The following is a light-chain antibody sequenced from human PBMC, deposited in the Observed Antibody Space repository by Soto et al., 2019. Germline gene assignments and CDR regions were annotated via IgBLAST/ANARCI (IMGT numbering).Light chain of an antibody. J-gene: IGKJ3*01. CDR3: QQTSSAPFT. CDR2: GAS. V-gene: IGKV3-15*01. Sequence: ETVMTQSPATLSLSPGERATLSCRASQSVSSKLVWYQQKPGQAPRFLIYGASTRATGIPARFRGSGSGTEFTLTIDSLQSEDFATYYCQQTSSAPFTFGPGTKVDIK. CDR1: QSVSSK.